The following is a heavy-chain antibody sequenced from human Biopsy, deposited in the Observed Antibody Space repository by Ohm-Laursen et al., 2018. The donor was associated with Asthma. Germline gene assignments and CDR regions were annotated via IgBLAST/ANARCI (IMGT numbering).Heavy chain of an antibody. V-gene: IGHV4-39*01. Sequence: TLSLTCSVSGASITGGGYYWGWIRQPPGKGLEWIGSIYYSGSTYYNPSLKSRVTISVDTSKNQLSLKLSSVTAADTAVFYCARLSLNDSLDPWGRGTLVTVSS. CDR1: GASITGGGYY. D-gene: IGHD1-1*01. CDR2: IYYSGST. CDR3: ARLSLNDSLDP. J-gene: IGHJ5*02.